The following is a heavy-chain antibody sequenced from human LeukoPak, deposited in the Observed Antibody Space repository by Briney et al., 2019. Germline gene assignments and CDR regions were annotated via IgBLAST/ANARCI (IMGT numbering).Heavy chain of an antibody. CDR1: GYTFTSYY. CDR3: VTSNNDIAAPDY. CDR2: INPSGGST. V-gene: IGHV1-46*01. Sequence: ASVKVSCRASGYTFTSYYMHWVRQAPGQGLEWMGIINPSGGSTSCAQKFQGRVTMTRDTSTSTVYMELSSLRSEDTAVYYCVTSNNDIAAPDYWGQGTLVTVSS. D-gene: IGHD6-25*01. J-gene: IGHJ4*02.